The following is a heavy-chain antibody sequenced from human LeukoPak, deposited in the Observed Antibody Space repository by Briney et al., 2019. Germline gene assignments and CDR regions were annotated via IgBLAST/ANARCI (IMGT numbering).Heavy chain of an antibody. D-gene: IGHD3-10*01. CDR3: AKAVRFGELFNY. CDR1: GFTFSSYA. Sequence: GGSLRLSCAASGFTFSSYAVSWVRQAPGKGLEWVSAISGSGGSTYYADSVKGRFTISRDNSKNTLYLQMNSLRAEDTAVYYCAKAVRFGELFNYWGQGTLVTVSS. CDR2: ISGSGGST. J-gene: IGHJ4*02. V-gene: IGHV3-23*01.